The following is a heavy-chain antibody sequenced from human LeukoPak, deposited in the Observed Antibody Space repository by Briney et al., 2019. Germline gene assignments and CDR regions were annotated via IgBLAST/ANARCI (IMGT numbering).Heavy chain of an antibody. D-gene: IGHD6-19*01. J-gene: IGHJ4*02. V-gene: IGHV1-69*06. CDR2: IIPMFGTA. CDR1: GGTFSSYA. CDR3: ARGGPYSSGSDY. Sequence: GASVKVSCKASGGTFSSYAISWVRQAPGQGLEWMGGIIPMFGTANYAQKFQGRVTITADKSTSTAYMELSSLRSEDTAVYYCARGGPYSSGSDYWGQGTLVTVSS.